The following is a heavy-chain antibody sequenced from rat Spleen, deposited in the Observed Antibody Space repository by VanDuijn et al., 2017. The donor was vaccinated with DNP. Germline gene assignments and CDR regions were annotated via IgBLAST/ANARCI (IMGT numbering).Heavy chain of an antibody. J-gene: IGHJ3*01. V-gene: IGHV5S13*01. CDR3: ASLGTLTY. CDR2: ISIGGGDT. CDR1: GLTFRNYC. Sequence: EVQLVESGGGLVQPGRSLKLSCAAAGLTFRNYCMAWVRQAPTKGLVWVASISIGGGDTYYRDSVTGRFTISRDNAKNTLYLQMDSLRSEDTATYYCASLGTLTYWGQGTLVTVSS.